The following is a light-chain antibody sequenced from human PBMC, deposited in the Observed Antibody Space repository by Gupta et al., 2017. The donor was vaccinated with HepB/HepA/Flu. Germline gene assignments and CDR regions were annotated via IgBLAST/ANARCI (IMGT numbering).Light chain of an antibody. V-gene: IGKV3-15*01. CDR3: QQYSDSPRA. CDR2: DAS. J-gene: IGKJ1*01. Sequence: IVLTQSPAILSLSPGETATISCRASQSVGTYLAWYQQRPGQAPRLLMFDASIRIAGIPGRFSGSGSGTEFTLTISSLQSEDSALYYCQQYSDSPRAFGQGTKVEIK. CDR1: QSVGTY.